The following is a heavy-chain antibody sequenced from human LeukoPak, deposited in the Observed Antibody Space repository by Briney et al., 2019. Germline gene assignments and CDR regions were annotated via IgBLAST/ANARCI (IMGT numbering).Heavy chain of an antibody. CDR1: GGTFSSYA. CDR2: IIPILGIA. Sequence: GASVKVSCKASGGTFSSYAISWVRQAPGQGLEWMGRIIPILGIANYAQKFQGRVTITADKSTSTAYMELSSLRSEDTAVYYCARDIIVGATRGWHYYYYGMDVWGQGTTVTVSS. CDR3: ARDIIVGATRGWHYYYYGMDV. D-gene: IGHD1-26*01. J-gene: IGHJ6*02. V-gene: IGHV1-69*04.